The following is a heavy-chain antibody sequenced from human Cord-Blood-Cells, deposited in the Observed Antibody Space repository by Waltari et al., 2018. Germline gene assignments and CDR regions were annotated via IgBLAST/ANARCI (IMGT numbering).Heavy chain of an antibody. CDR1: GFPFDAYA. CDR2: ISWDGGST. Sequence: EVQLAESGGVVVQPGGSLRLSCAASGFPFDAYAMHWVRPAPGKGLEWVSLISWDGGSTYYADSVKGRFTISRDNSKNSLYLQMNSLRAEDTALYYCAKDIGGATTYYYYGMDVWGQGTTVTVSS. D-gene: IGHD1-26*01. J-gene: IGHJ6*02. V-gene: IGHV3-43D*03. CDR3: AKDIGGATTYYYYGMDV.